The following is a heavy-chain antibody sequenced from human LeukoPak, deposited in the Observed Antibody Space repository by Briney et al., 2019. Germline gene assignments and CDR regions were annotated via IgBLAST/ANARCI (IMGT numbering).Heavy chain of an antibody. J-gene: IGHJ4*02. Sequence: SETLSLTCTVSGDSISINYNWGWIRQPPGKGLEWIGSIFYSGATYYSPSLKSRVTISVDTSKNQFSLKLSSMTAADTAVYYCVRHRQWLLFPDYWGQGTLVSVSS. V-gene: IGHV4-39*01. D-gene: IGHD6-19*01. CDR2: IFYSGAT. CDR3: VRHRQWLLFPDY. CDR1: GDSISINYN.